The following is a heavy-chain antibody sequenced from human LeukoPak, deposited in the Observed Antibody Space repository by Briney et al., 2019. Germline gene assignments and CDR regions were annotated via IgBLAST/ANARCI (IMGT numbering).Heavy chain of an antibody. CDR2: ISSSSTYI. V-gene: IGHV3-21*01. CDR3: ATRPTGKGNGMDV. J-gene: IGHJ6*02. CDR1: GLTFSSYS. D-gene: IGHD1-1*01. Sequence: GGSLRLSGAASGLTFSSYSMNWVRQAPGKGLEWVSSISSSSTYIYYADSVKGRFTISRDNAKNSLYLQMNSLRAEDTAVYYCATRPTGKGNGMDVWGQGTTVTVSS.